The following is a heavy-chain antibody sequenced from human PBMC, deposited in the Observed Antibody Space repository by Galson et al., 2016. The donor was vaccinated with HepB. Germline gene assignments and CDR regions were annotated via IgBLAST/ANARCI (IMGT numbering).Heavy chain of an antibody. D-gene: IGHD6-13*01. V-gene: IGHV1-18*04. J-gene: IGHJ4*02. CDR1: GYDFHNYG. CDR2: ISAFNGNI. Sequence: SVKVSCKASGYDFHNYGIIWVRQAPGQGSELMGWISAFNGNIHYAQKFHDRVTMTTDTSTDTTYMELRSLRSDDTAVYYCTRGTSVPAAGDYWGQGTLVTVSS. CDR3: TRGTSVPAAGDY.